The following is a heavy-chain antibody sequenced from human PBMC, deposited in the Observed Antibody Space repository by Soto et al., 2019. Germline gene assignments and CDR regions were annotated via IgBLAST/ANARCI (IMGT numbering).Heavy chain of an antibody. CDR1: GGSISSFY. V-gene: IGHV4-59*08. CDR3: ARRWGPLFDY. CDR2: IYYSGSS. J-gene: IGHJ4*02. Sequence: SETLSLTCTVSGGSISSFYWSWIRQPPGKGLEWIGYIYYSGSSNYNPSLKSRVTISVDTSKNQFSLKLSSVTAADTAVYYCARRWGPLFDYWGQGTLVTVSS. D-gene: IGHD3-16*01.